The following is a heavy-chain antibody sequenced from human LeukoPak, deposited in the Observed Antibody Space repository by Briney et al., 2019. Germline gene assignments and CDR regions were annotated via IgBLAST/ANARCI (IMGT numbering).Heavy chain of an antibody. D-gene: IGHD3-16*01. CDR2: ISGSGGST. CDR3: AKDDDWGRYKN. CDR1: GFTFSSYA. V-gene: IGHV3-23*01. Sequence: GGSLRLSCAASGFTFSSYAMSWVRQAPGKGLEWVSAISGSGGSTYYADSVKGRFTISRDNFKNTLSLQVNSLRAEDTAMYYCAKDDDWGRYKNWGQGTLVTVSS. J-gene: IGHJ1*01.